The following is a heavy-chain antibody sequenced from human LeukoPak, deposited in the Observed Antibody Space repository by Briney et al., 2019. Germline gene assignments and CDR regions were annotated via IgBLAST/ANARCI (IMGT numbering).Heavy chain of an antibody. CDR3: ARGAGTATTNHYYYGMDV. D-gene: IGHD1-7*01. V-gene: IGHV1-69*13. CDR2: IIPVFGTI. CDR1: GGSLSSSA. J-gene: IGHJ6*02. Sequence: ASVKVSCMASGGSLSSSAISWVRQAPGQGLEWMGGIIPVFGTIKYAQKFQGRVTITADESTSTAYMELSSLRSEDTAVYYCARGAGTATTNHYYYGMDVWGRGTTVTVSS.